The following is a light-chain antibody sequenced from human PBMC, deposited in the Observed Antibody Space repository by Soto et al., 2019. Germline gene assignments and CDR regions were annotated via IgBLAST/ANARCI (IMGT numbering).Light chain of an antibody. CDR1: RSDVGSYNL. CDR3: CSYAGSSTFV. J-gene: IGLJ2*01. CDR2: EGS. Sequence: QSALTQPASVSGSPGQSITISCTGTRSDVGSYNLVSWYQQHPGKAPKLMIYEGSKRPSGVSNRFSGSKSGNTASLTISGLQAEDEADYYCCSYAGSSTFVFGGGTQLTVL. V-gene: IGLV2-23*03.